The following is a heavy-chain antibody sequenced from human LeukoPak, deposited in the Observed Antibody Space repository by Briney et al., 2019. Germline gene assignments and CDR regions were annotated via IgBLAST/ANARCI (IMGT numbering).Heavy chain of an antibody. J-gene: IGHJ4*02. V-gene: IGHV3-49*04. CDR2: IRSKAYGGTT. D-gene: IGHD1-7*01. Sequence: GGSLRLSCTASGFTFGDYAMSWVRQAPGKGLEWVGFIRSKAYGGTTEYAASVKGRFTISRDDSKNTLYLHMTSLRAEDTAVYYCTNSDDYGDYWGQGTLVTVSS. CDR3: TNSDDYGDY. CDR1: GFTFGDYA.